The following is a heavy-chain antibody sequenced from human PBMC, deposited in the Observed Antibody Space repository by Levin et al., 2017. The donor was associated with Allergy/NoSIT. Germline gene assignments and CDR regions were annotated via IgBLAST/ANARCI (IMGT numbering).Heavy chain of an antibody. CDR2: INPNSGGT. J-gene: IGHJ5*02. CDR1: GYTFTGYY. D-gene: IGHD2-2*01. V-gene: IGHV1-2*02. CDR3: ARWEDLLCSSTSCFEP. Sequence: ASVKVSCKASGYTFTGYYMHWVRQAPGQGLEWMGWINPNSGGTNYAQKFQGRVTMTRDTSISTAYMELSRLRSDDTAVYYCARWEDLLCSSTSCFEPWGQGTLVTVSS.